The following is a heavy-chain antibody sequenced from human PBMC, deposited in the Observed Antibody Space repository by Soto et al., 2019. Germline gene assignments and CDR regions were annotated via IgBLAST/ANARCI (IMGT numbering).Heavy chain of an antibody. CDR3: ARHELLWFGEADY. J-gene: IGHJ4*02. CDR1: GRSISSSSYY. Sequence: QLQLQESGPGLVKPSETLSLTCTVSGRSISSSSYYWGWIRQPPGKGLEGIGSIYYSGSTYYNPSLKRRITLSVDTSRNQFSLKVSSVTAAEAAVYYCARHELLWFGEADYWGQGTLVTVSS. CDR2: IYYSGST. D-gene: IGHD3-10*01. V-gene: IGHV4-39*01.